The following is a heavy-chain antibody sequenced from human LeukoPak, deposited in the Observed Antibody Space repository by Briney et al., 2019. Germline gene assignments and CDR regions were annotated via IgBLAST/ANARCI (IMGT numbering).Heavy chain of an antibody. CDR1: GCTFSLYG. J-gene: IGHJ4*02. CDR2: IKHDASEK. CDR3: AREEGS. Sequence: GGSLRLSCLGSGCTFSLYGMNWVRQAPGRGLEWVANIKHDASEKNYVDSVKGRFTISRDNAKNSLFLQMNSLRAEDTAVYYCAREEGSWGQGTLVTVSS. D-gene: IGHD3-10*01. V-gene: IGHV3-7*01.